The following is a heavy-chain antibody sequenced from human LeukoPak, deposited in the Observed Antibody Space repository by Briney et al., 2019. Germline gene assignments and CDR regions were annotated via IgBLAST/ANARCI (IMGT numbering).Heavy chain of an antibody. J-gene: IGHJ4*02. CDR3: ARDEWYGGKRGFDY. Sequence: SETLSLTCAVYGGSFSGYYWSWIRQPPGKELEWIGEINHSGSTNYNPSLKSRVTISVDTSKNQFSLKLSSVTAADTAVYYCARDEWYGGKRGFDYWGQGTLVTVSS. D-gene: IGHD4-23*01. V-gene: IGHV4-34*01. CDR1: GGSFSGYY. CDR2: INHSGST.